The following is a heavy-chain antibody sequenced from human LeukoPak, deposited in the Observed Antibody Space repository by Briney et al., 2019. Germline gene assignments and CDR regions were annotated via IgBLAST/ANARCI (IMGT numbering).Heavy chain of an antibody. CDR1: GGSISSGGYY. J-gene: IGHJ4*02. CDR2: IYYSGST. CDR3: ARFNCGGDCYPDY. V-gene: IGHV4-31*03. Sequence: SETLSLTCTVSGGSISSGGYYWSWIRQHPGKGLEWIGYIYYSGSTYYNPSLKSRVTISVDTSKKQVSLKLSSVTAADTAVYYCARFNCGGDCYPDYWGQGTLVTVSS. D-gene: IGHD2-21*02.